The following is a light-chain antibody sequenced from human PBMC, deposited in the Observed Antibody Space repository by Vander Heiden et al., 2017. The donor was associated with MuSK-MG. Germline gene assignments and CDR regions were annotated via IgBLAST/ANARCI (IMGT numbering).Light chain of an antibody. V-gene: IGLV3-1*01. CDR2: QDS. Sequence: SSELSQPPSVSVSPGQTASTTSAVDNLGDKYACWYQHEPDHSPLMVLYQDSMRPAGIPGRFSGSNAGTTATLTISGPQEVEEDDYYCQAGDSSSGVVFGGGTKLTVL. CDR3: QAGDSSSGVV. J-gene: IGLJ2*01. CDR1: NLGDKY.